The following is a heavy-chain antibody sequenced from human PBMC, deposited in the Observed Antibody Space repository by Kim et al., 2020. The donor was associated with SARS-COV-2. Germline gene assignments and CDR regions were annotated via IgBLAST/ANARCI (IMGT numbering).Heavy chain of an antibody. V-gene: IGHV1-2*02. Sequence: ASMKVSCKASGYSLSGYYMHWVRQAPGQGLEWMGWINPNSGGTNYAQTFQGRVTMTRDTSISTGYMELSRLSSDDTAVYYCATTDSSGWYYFYWGQGALVTVSS. CDR2: INPNSGGT. CDR1: GYSLSGYY. CDR3: ATTDSSGWYYFY. D-gene: IGHD6-19*01. J-gene: IGHJ4*02.